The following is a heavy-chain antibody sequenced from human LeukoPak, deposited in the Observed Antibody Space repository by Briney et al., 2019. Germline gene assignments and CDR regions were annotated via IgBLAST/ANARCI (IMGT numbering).Heavy chain of an antibody. J-gene: IGHJ4*02. CDR1: GGSFSGYY. V-gene: IGHV4-34*01. CDR3: ARHYGP. Sequence: SETLSLTCAVYGGSFSGYYWSWIRQPPGKGLEWIGEINHSGSTNYNPSFKSRVTISVDTSKNQFSLKLNSVTATDTAVYYCARHYGPWGQGTLVTVSS. CDR2: INHSGST. D-gene: IGHD3-16*01.